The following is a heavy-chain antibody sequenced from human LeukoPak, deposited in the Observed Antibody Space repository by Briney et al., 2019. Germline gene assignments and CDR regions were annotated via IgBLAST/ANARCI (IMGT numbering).Heavy chain of an antibody. V-gene: IGHV3-15*01. CDR2: IKSKTDGGTT. D-gene: IGHD2-8*01. CDR1: GFTFSNDW. Sequence: GGSLRLSCAASGFTFSNDWMSWVRQAPTKALEWVGRIKSKTDGGTTDYAAPVKGRFTISRDDSKNTLYLQMNSLKTEDTAVYYCTTEGFVLMVYAIDYWGQGTLVTVSS. J-gene: IGHJ4*02. CDR3: TTEGFVLMVYAIDY.